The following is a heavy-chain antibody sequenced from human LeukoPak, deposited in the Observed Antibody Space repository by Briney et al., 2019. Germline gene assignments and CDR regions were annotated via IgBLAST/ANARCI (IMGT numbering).Heavy chain of an antibody. CDR1: GYTFTGYY. CDR3: ARDGAGCSSTSCYTVFDY. D-gene: IGHD2-2*02. CDR2: IHPNSGGT. J-gene: IGHJ4*02. V-gene: IGHV1-2*02. Sequence: GASVKVSCKASGYTFTGYYMDWVGQVPRQGLEWMGWIHPNSGGTNYAQKFQGRVSMTRGTSISTAYMELSRLRSDDTAVYYCARDGAGCSSTSCYTVFDYWGQGPLVTVSS.